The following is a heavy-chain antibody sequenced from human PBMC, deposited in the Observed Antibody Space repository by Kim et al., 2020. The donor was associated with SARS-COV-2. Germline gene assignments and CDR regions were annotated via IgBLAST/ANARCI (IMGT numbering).Heavy chain of an antibody. CDR3: ARDPYDSSGYGSFDY. CDR1: GFAFSTSW. J-gene: IGHJ4*02. CDR2: VKEDGRDT. V-gene: IGHV3-7*01. Sequence: GSLRLSCVGSGFAFSTSWMTWVRQVPGKGLEWVANVKEDGRDTYYVDSVKGRFTISRDNAKSSVYLQMNSLRAEYTAVYYCARDPYDSSGYGSFDYWGQ. D-gene: IGHD3-22*01.